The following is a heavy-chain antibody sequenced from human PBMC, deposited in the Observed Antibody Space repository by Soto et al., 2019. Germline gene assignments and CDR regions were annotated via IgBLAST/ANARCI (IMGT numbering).Heavy chain of an antibody. V-gene: IGHV4-59*01. CDR2: VFSSGST. Sequence: QVQLLESGPGLVKPSETLSLTCTVSGASFTNYYWNWIRQSPEKGLEWIGHVFSSGSTTYNPDLEIRVTLSLDTSKHQFSLSLTSVTAADTAVYYCARVRRDMITFGTNWIDPWGQGILVTVSS. D-gene: IGHD3-16*01. CDR1: GASFTNYY. J-gene: IGHJ5*02. CDR3: ARVRRDMITFGTNWIDP.